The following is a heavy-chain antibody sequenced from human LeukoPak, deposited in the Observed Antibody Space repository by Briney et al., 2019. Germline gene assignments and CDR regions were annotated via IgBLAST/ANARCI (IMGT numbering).Heavy chain of an antibody. Sequence: GESLRLSCAASGFTFSSYAMSWVRQAPGKGLEWVSAISGSGGSTYYADSVKGRFTISRDNSKNTLYLQMNSLRAEDTAVYYCAKTEMATIGFPDAFDIWGQGTMVTVSS. V-gene: IGHV3-23*01. CDR1: GFTFSSYA. CDR3: AKTEMATIGFPDAFDI. D-gene: IGHD5-24*01. CDR2: ISGSGGST. J-gene: IGHJ3*02.